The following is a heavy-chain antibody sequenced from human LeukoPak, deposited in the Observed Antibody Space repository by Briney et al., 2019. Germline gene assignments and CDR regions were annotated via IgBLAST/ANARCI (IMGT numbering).Heavy chain of an antibody. D-gene: IGHD5-18*01. CDR2: MNPNSGNT. Sequence: ASVKVSCKASGYTFTSYDINWVRQATGQGLEWMGWMNPNSGNTGYAQKFQGRVTITRNTSISTAYMELSSLRSEDTAVYYCARGLLVDTAMVTGYWGQGTLVTVSS. CDR1: GYTFTSYD. CDR3: ARGLLVDTAMVTGY. V-gene: IGHV1-8*03. J-gene: IGHJ4*02.